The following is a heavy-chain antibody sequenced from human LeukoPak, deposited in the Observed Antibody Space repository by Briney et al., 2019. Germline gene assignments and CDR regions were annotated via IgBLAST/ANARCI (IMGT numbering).Heavy chain of an antibody. Sequence: ASVKPSCNASGYTFTSYDINWVRQPTGQGLEWMGWMNPNSGSTGYAQKFQGRVPMTRNTSISKAYMELSSLRSEDKGVYYCARRREYYCFWSGHIGAFDIWGQGTMVTVSS. D-gene: IGHD3-3*01. CDR2: MNPNSGST. V-gene: IGHV1-8*01. J-gene: IGHJ3*02. CDR1: GYTFTSYD. CDR3: ARRREYYCFWSGHIGAFDI.